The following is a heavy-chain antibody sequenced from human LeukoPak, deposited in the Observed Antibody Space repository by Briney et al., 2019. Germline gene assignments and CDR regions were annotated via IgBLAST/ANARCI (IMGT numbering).Heavy chain of an antibody. CDR3: ARGGQVDAFDI. V-gene: IGHV1-69*13. D-gene: IGHD3-16*01. CDR2: IIPIFGTA. J-gene: IGHJ3*02. CDR1: GGTFSSYA. Sequence: GAPVKVSCKASGGTFSSYAISWVRQAPGQGLEWMGGIIPIFGTANYAQKFQGRVTITADESTSTAYMELSSLRSEDTAVYYCARGGQVDAFDIWGQGTMVTVSS.